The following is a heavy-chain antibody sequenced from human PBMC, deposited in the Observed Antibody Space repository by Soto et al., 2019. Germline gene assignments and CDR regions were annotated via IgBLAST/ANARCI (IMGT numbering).Heavy chain of an antibody. V-gene: IGHV5-51*01. CDR3: ARQGGEYNTMSDY. D-gene: IGHD3-10*01. J-gene: IGHJ4*02. CDR1: GYTFSKYW. Sequence: PGASLKISCKGSGYTFSKYWIGCVRQTPGKGLEWMGMIYPGDSDARYSPSFEGQVTFSVDKSINTAYLQWNSLKASDTAMYYCARQGGEYNTMSDYWGQGTLVTVSS. CDR2: IYPGDSDA.